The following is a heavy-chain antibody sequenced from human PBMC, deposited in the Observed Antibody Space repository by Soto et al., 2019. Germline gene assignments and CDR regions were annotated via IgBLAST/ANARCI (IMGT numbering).Heavy chain of an antibody. Sequence: QVQLVQSGAGVQKPGASVKVSCEACGYRFTAYYMHWVRQAPGQGLEWMAIINPSSGVANYAQRFQGRFTMTRDTSTSTVYMELSRLRSEDTAVYYCARSPPLRECPGGDCSHFDYWGQGTLVTVS. CDR3: ARSPPLRECPGGDCSHFDY. V-gene: IGHV1-46*01. CDR1: GYRFTAYY. J-gene: IGHJ4*02. CDR2: INPSSGVA. D-gene: IGHD2-21*02.